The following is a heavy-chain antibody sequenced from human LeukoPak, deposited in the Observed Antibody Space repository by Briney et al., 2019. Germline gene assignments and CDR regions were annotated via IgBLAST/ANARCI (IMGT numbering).Heavy chain of an antibody. Sequence: GGSLRLSCTASGFTFSSYTFNWVRQAPGKGLEWASSISTSHSYIYYADSLKGRFTISRDNSKNTLYLQMNSLRAEDTAVYYCARRAGAYSHPYDYWGQGTLVTVSS. V-gene: IGHV3-21*04. CDR3: ARRAGAYSHPYDY. CDR2: ISTSHSYI. D-gene: IGHD4/OR15-4a*01. CDR1: GFTFSSYT. J-gene: IGHJ4*02.